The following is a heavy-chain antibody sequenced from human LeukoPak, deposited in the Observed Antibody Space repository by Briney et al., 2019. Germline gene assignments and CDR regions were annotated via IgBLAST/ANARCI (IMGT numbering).Heavy chain of an antibody. V-gene: IGHV1-2*02. Sequence: ASVKVSCKASGYTFTGYYMHWVRQAPGQGLGWMGWINPNSGGTNYAQKFQGRVTMTRDTSISTAYMELSRLRSDDTAVYYCARPYSGYDRGTDYWGQGTLVTVSS. CDR2: INPNSGGT. CDR1: GYTFTGYY. J-gene: IGHJ4*02. CDR3: ARPYSGYDRGTDY. D-gene: IGHD5-12*01.